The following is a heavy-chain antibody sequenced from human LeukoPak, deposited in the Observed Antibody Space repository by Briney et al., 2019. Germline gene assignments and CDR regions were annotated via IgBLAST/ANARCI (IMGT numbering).Heavy chain of an antibody. D-gene: IGHD6-13*01. J-gene: IGHJ5*02. V-gene: IGHV1-8*01. CDR2: MNPNSGNT. CDR1: GYTFTSYD. CDR3: ARRSIAARTKGGNGWFDP. Sequence: ASVKVSCKASGYTFTSYDINWVRQATGQGLEWMGWMNPNSGNTGYAQKFQGRVTMTRNTSISTAYMELSSLRSEDTAVYYCARRSIAARTKGGNGWFDPWGQGTPVTVSS.